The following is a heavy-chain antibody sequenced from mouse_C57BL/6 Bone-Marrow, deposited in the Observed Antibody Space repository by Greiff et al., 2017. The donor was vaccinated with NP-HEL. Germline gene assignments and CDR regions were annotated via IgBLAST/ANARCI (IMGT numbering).Heavy chain of an antibody. Sequence: QVQLKQPGAELVKPGASVKMSCKASGYTFTSYWITWVKQRPGQGLEWIGDIYPGSGSTNYNEKFKSKATLTVDTSSSTAYMQLSSLTSEDSAVYYCARGGMITGNYYAMDYWGQGTSVTVSS. CDR1: GYTFTSYW. J-gene: IGHJ4*01. CDR3: ARGGMITGNYYAMDY. CDR2: IYPGSGST. V-gene: IGHV1-55*01. D-gene: IGHD2-4*01.